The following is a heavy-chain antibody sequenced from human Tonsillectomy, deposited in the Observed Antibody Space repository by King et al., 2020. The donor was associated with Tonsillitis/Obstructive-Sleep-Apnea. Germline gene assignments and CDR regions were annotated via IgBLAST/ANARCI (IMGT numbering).Heavy chain of an antibody. V-gene: IGHV4-39*01. D-gene: IGHD2-2*01. CDR1: GASISSSDYY. CDR3: ARQTDLVGAYYNCMDV. J-gene: IGHJ6*03. CDR2: IYYTGTT. Sequence: QLQESGPGLVKPSETLSLTCTVSGASISSSDYYWGWIRQSPGKGLEWIGSIYYTGTTYYNPSLESRVTISVDTSKNQFSLKLSSVTAADTAVYYCARQTDLVGAYYNCMDVWGKGTTVTVSS.